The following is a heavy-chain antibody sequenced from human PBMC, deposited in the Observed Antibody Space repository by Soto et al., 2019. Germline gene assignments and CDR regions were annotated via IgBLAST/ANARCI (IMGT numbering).Heavy chain of an antibody. V-gene: IGHV1-2*02. CDR2: INPNSGGT. D-gene: IGHD3-22*01. J-gene: IGHJ6*02. CDR1: GYTFTGYY. CDR3: ARGESDSSGYYFYYCYGMDV. Sequence: GASVKVSCKASGYTFTGYYMHWVRQAPGQGLEWMGWINPNSGGTNYAQKFQGRVTMTRDTSISTAYMELSRLRSDDTAVYYCARGESDSSGYYFYYCYGMDVWGQGTTVTVSS.